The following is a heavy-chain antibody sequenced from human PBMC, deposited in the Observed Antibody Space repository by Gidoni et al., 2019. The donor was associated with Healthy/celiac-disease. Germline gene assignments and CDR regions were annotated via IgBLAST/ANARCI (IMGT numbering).Heavy chain of an antibody. CDR1: GFTFSSDA. D-gene: IGHD3-22*01. CDR3: AKGYYYDSSGPYQPNYYYYYMDV. J-gene: IGHJ6*03. CDR2: ISGSGGST. V-gene: IGHV3-23*01. Sequence: EVQLLESGGGLVQPGGSRRLSCAASGFTFSSDAMSWVRQAPGKGLEWVSAISGSGGSTYYADSVKGRFTISRDNSKNTLYLQMNSLRAEDTAVYYCAKGYYYDSSGPYQPNYYYYYMDVWGKGTTVTVSS.